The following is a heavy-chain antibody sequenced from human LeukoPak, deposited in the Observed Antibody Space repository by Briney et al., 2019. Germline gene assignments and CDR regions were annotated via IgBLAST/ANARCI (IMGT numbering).Heavy chain of an antibody. J-gene: IGHJ6*02. CDR2: ISAYNGNT. D-gene: IGHD3-3*01. CDR1: GYTFTSYG. Sequence: GASVTVSCKASGYTFTSYGISWVRQAPGQGLAWMGWISAYNGNTNYAQKLQGRVTMTTDTSTSTAYMELRSLRSDDTAVYYCARDERITIFGVVISPNYYYYYGMDVWGQGITVTVSS. V-gene: IGHV1-18*01. CDR3: ARDERITIFGVVISPNYYYYYGMDV.